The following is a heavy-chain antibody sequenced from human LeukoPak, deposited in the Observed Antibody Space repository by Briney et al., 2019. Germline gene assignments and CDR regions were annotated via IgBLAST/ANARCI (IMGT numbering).Heavy chain of an antibody. CDR2: ISGSGGST. CDR1: GFTFSSYA. Sequence: GGSLRLSRAASGFTFSSYAMSWVRQAPGKGLEWVSAISGSGGSTYYADSVKGRFTISRDNSKNTLYLQMNSLRAEDTAVYYCAKDVGRYCSGGSCTPLYYWGQGTLVTVSS. D-gene: IGHD2-15*01. CDR3: AKDVGRYCSGGSCTPLYY. V-gene: IGHV3-23*01. J-gene: IGHJ4*02.